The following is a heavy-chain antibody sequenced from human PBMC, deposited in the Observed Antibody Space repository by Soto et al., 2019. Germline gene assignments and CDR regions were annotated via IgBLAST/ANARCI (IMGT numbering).Heavy chain of an antibody. V-gene: IGHV1-2*02. Sequence: GASVKVSCKASGYTFTGHYIHWVRQAPEPGPEWIGEIGPESGATRYAQKFQGRVTMTMNMSITTVYMELSNLSPDDTAVYYCGRGRSGIIDVFYLAQGTPVTVSS. J-gene: IGHJ4*02. CDR2: IGPESGAT. D-gene: IGHD3-16*01. CDR1: GYTFTGHY. CDR3: GRGRSGIIDVFY.